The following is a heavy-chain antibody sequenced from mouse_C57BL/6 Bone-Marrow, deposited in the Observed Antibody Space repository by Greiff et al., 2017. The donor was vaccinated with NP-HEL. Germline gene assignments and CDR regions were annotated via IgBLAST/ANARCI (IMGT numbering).Heavy chain of an antibody. V-gene: IGHV1-54*01. J-gene: IGHJ2*01. CDR1: GYAFTNYL. D-gene: IGHD1-1*01. CDR2: INPGSGGT. Sequence: QVQLKQSGAELVRPGTSVKVSCKASGYAFTNYLIEWVKQRPGQGLEWIGVINPGSGGTNYNEKFKGKATLTADKSSSTAYMQLSSLTSEDSAVYFCARQTVVARGDYWGQGTTLTVSS. CDR3: ARQTVVARGDY.